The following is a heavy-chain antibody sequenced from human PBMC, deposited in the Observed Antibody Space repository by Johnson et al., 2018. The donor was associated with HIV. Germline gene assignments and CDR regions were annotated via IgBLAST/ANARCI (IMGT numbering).Heavy chain of an antibody. CDR2: ISWNGGNT. D-gene: IGHD6-19*01. CDR1: GFTFDDYA. J-gene: IGHJ3*02. CDR3: ARVHPAVAGNDAFDI. Sequence: VQLVESGGGVVQPGRSLRLSCAASGFTFDDYAMHWVRQAPGKGLEWVSGISWNGGNTDYADSVEGRFTISRDNTKNSLYLQMNTLNAEDTAVDYCARVHPAVAGNDAFDIWGQGTMVTVSS. V-gene: IGHV3-9*01.